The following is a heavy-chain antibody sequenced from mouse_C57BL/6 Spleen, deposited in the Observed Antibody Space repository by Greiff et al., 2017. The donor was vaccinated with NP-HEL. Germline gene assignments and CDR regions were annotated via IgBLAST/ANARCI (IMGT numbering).Heavy chain of an antibody. D-gene: IGHD1-1*01. CDR3: AGSVYYGSSYWDY. V-gene: IGHV14-2*01. Sequence: VHVKQSGAELVKPGASVKLSCTASGFNIKDYYMHWVKQRTEQGLEWIGRIDPEDGETKYAPKFQGKATITADTSSNTAYLQLSSLTSEDTAVYYCAGSVYYGSSYWDYWGQGTTLTVSS. CDR2: IDPEDGET. J-gene: IGHJ2*01. CDR1: GFNIKDYY.